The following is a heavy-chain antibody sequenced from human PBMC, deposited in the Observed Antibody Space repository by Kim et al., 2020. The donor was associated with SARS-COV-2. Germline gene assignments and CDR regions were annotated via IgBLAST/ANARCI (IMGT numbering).Heavy chain of an antibody. CDR1: GGTFSSYA. CDR2: IIPIFGTA. J-gene: IGHJ5*02. CDR3: ARGGYDSSGYYPYNWFDP. D-gene: IGHD3-22*01. Sequence: SVKVSCKASGGTFSSYAISWVRQAPGQGLEWMGGIIPIFGTANYAQKFQGRVTITADESTSTAYMELSSLRSEDTAVYYCARGGYDSSGYYPYNWFDPWGQGTLVTVSS. V-gene: IGHV1-69*13.